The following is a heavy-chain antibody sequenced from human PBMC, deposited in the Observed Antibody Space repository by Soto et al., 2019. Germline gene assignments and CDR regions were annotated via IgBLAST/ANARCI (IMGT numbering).Heavy chain of an antibody. Sequence: QVQLVQSGPEVKKSGSSVKVSCKLSGGTFTSETISCVRQAPGQGLEWMGRIIPILGTGNYAQKFQGRITITEYKSTNTGYMELSSLPSEDTAVYFCAREESSSNMGTFPFYYMDVWGNGTTFTVSS. CDR3: AREESSSNMGTFPFYYMDV. D-gene: IGHD7-27*01. CDR2: IIPILGTG. CDR1: GGTFTSET. V-gene: IGHV1-69*08. J-gene: IGHJ6*03.